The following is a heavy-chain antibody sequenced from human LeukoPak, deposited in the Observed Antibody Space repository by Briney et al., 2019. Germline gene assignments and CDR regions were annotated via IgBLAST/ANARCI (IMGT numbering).Heavy chain of an antibody. CDR3: AKASTGPRRYYYDSSCYYASDY. J-gene: IGHJ4*02. CDR2: IRYDGSNK. V-gene: IGHV3-30*02. CDR1: GFTFSSYS. D-gene: IGHD3-22*01. Sequence: GGSLRLSCAASGFTFSSYSMNWVRQAPGKGLEWVAFIRYDGSNKYYADSVKGRFTISRDNSKNTLYLQMNSLRAEDTAVYYCAKASTGPRRYYYDSSCYYASDYWGQGTLVTVSS.